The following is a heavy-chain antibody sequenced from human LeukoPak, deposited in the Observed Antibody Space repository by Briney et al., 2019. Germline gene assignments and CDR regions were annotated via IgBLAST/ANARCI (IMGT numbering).Heavy chain of an antibody. J-gene: IGHJ4*02. CDR3: ATRNFDDSGIYALGY. CDR2: IGYDGNNK. V-gene: IGHV3-33*01. Sequence: PGRSLRLSCAASGFTFSSYGMHWVRQAPGKGLEWVAFIGYDGNNKYYADSVKGRFTISGDSSKNTLYLQMNSLRAEDDTAVYYCATRNFDDSGIYALGYWGQGTLVTVSS. CDR1: GFTFSSYG. D-gene: IGHD3-10*01.